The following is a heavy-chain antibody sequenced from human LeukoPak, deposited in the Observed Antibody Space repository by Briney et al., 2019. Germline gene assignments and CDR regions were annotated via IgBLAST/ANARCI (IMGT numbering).Heavy chain of an antibody. Sequence: GGSLRLSCAASGFTFSNYWMTWVRQAPGKGLEWVANIKHDGSEDYYLDSVKGRFTISRDNAENSLYLHMNNLRAEDTAVYYCTRGGRSTSYYWEYWGQGTLVTVSS. CDR2: IKHDGSED. V-gene: IGHV3-7*01. D-gene: IGHD6-13*01. J-gene: IGHJ4*02. CDR1: GFTFSNYW. CDR3: TRGGRSTSYYWEY.